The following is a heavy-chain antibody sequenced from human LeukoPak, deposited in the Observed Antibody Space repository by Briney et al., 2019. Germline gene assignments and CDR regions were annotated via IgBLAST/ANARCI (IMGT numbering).Heavy chain of an antibody. CDR3: ARRGEWIAWNFDY. V-gene: IGHV4-34*01. CDR1: GGAFSGYY. Sequence: SETLCLTCAVSGGAFSGYYWSWSRQPPGKGLEWIGEINYSGSSISNPSLVSRVTMSIFTTKKRFSLKLTSVTAADTAVYYCARRGEWIAWNFDYWDQGSLVTVSS. D-gene: IGHD2-21*01. J-gene: IGHJ4*02. CDR2: INYSGSS.